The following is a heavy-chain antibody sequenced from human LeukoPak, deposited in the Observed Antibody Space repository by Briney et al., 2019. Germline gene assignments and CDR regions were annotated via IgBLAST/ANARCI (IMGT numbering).Heavy chain of an antibody. CDR2: ICHDGRHK. J-gene: IGHJ4*02. CDR3: AREIFVSGSYPDF. V-gene: IGHV3-33*01. Sequence: GRSLRLSCAASGFAFNTYAMHWVRKAPGQALEWVALICHDGRHKFYSNSVRGQFTISRDNSTITVSVQMNHLRPEDTAVYYYAREIFVSGSYPDFWGQGTMVTVSS. D-gene: IGHD3-16*02. CDR1: GFAFNTYA.